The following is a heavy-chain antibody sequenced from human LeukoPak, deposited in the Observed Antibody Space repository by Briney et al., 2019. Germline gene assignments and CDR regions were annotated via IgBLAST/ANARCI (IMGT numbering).Heavy chain of an antibody. CDR2: INPNSGGT. Sequence: ASVKVSCKASGYTFTSYDINWVRQATGQGLEWMGWINPNSGGTNYAQNFQGRVTMTRDTSISTAYLELSRLRSDDTAVYYCASEGGADCWSGYYLDYWGQGTLVTVSS. V-gene: IGHV1-2*02. J-gene: IGHJ4*02. CDR1: GYTFTSYD. D-gene: IGHD3-3*01. CDR3: ASEGGADCWSGYYLDY.